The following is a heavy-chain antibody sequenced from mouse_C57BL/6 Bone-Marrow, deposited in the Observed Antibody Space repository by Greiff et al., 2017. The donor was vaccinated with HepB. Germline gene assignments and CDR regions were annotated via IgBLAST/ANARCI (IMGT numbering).Heavy chain of an antibody. CDR3: ARWGSGLLLFYYAMDY. J-gene: IGHJ4*01. CDR1: GYTFTSYW. D-gene: IGHD2-3*01. Sequence: QVQLQQPGAELVKPGASVKMSCKASGYTFTSYWITWVKQRPGQGLEWIGDIYPGSGSTNYNEKFKSKATLTVDTSSSSAYMQLSSLTSEDSAVYYCARWGSGLLLFYYAMDYWGQGTSVTVSS. CDR2: IYPGSGST. V-gene: IGHV1-55*01.